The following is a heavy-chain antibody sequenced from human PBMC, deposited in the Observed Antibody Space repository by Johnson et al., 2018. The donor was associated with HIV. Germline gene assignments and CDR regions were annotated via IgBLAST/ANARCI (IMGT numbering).Heavy chain of an antibody. Sequence: VQVVESGGGVVQPGGSLRLSCAASGFTFSRYAMHWVRQAPGKGLEWVAVIWHDGSNKFYLDSVKGRFTISRDNSKNTLYLQINSLRAEDTAVYYCARDRAPVYSSSSTPFDAFDFWGQGTMVTVSS. V-gene: IGHV3-30*04. CDR1: GFTFSRYA. D-gene: IGHD6-6*01. CDR2: IWHDGSNK. CDR3: ARDRAPVYSSSSTPFDAFDF. J-gene: IGHJ3*01.